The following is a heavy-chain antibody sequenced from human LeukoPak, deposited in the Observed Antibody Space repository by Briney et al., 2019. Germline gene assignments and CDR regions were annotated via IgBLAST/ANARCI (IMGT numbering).Heavy chain of an antibody. Sequence: PGRSLRLSCAASGFTFSSYAMHWVRQVPGKGLEWVAVISCDGSNKYYADSVKGRFTISRDNSKNTLYLQMNSLRAEDTAVYYCAKEAAAGNPHYWGQGTLVTVSS. CDR3: AKEAAAGNPHY. CDR2: ISCDGSNK. J-gene: IGHJ4*02. V-gene: IGHV3-30*04. CDR1: GFTFSSYA. D-gene: IGHD6-13*01.